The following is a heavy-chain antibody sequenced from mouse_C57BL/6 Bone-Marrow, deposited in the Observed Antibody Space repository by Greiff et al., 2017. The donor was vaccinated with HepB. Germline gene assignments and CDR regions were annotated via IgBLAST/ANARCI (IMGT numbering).Heavy chain of an antibody. D-gene: IGHD2-3*01. Sequence: VQLQQPGTELVKPGASVKLSCKASGYTFTSYWIHWVKQRPGQGLEWIGNINPRNGGTDYSEKFKNKSTLTVDKSSSTAYMQLSSLSSEESAAYYCARGWLPYAMDYWGQGTSVTVSA. J-gene: IGHJ4*01. V-gene: IGHV1-53*01. CDR3: ARGWLPYAMDY. CDR2: INPRNGGT. CDR1: GYTFTSYW.